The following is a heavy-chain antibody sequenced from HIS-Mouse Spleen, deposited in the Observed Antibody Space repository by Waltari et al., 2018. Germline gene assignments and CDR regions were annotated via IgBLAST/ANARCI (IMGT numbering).Heavy chain of an antibody. V-gene: IGHV4-39*07. CDR2: IYYSGRH. CDR1: GGSISSSSYY. D-gene: IGHD6-13*01. CDR3: AREIPYSSSWYDWYFDL. J-gene: IGHJ2*01. Sequence: QLQLQESGPGLVKPSETLSLTCTVSGGSISSSSYYWGWIRQPPRKGLEWIGSIYYSGRHFYNPTLKSRVTISVDTSKNQFSLKLSSVTAADTAVYYCAREIPYSSSWYDWYFDLWGRGTLVTVSS.